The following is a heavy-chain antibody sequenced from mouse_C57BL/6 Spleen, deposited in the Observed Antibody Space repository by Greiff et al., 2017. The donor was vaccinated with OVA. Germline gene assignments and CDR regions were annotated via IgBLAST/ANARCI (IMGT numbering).Heavy chain of an antibody. CDR2: IWTGGGT. D-gene: IGHD2-4*01. CDR3: ASYDYDDAWFAY. Sequence: VKLVESGPGLVAPSQSLSITCTVSGFSLTSYAISWVRQPPGKGLEWLGVIWTGGGTNYNSALKSKLSISKDNSKSQVFLKMNSLPTDDTARYYCASYDYDDAWFAYWGQGTLVTVSA. CDR1: GFSLTSYA. J-gene: IGHJ3*01. V-gene: IGHV2-9-1*01.